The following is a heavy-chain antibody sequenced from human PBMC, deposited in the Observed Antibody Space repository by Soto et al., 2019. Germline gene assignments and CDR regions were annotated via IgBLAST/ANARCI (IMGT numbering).Heavy chain of an antibody. CDR1: GFTFSSYG. J-gene: IGHJ6*02. Sequence: GGSLRLSCAASGFTFSSYGMHWVRQAPGKGLEWVAVISYDGRNKYYADSVKGRFTISRDNSKNTLHLQMNSLRAEDTAVYYCAKDLDPMEELPLYYYYGMDVWGQGTTVTVSS. D-gene: IGHD1-26*01. CDR3: AKDLDPMEELPLYYYYGMDV. CDR2: ISYDGRNK. V-gene: IGHV3-30*18.